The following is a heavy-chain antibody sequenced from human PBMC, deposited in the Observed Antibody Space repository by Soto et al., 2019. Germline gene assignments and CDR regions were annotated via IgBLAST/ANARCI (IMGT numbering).Heavy chain of an antibody. CDR3: AKSVVVAATPFDY. CDR2: ISGSGGSI. J-gene: IGHJ4*02. V-gene: IGHV3-23*01. CDR1: GFTFDDYA. Sequence: GGSLRLSCASSGFTFDDYAMHLVRQAPGKGLEWVSAISGSGGSIYYADSVKGRFTISRDNSKNTLYLQMNSLRAEDTAVYYCAKSVVVAATPFDYWGQGTLVTVSS. D-gene: IGHD2-15*01.